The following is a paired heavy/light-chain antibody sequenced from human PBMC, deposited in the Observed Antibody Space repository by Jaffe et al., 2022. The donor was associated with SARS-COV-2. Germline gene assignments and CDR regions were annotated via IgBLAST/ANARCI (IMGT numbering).Heavy chain of an antibody. CDR1: GDSISSGSYY. CDR2: INTSGST. V-gene: IGHV4-61*02. CDR3: ARERYPTGRHVVVTYIFDY. J-gene: IGHJ4*02. D-gene: IGHD2-21*02. Sequence: QVQLQESGPGLVKPSQTLSLTCTVSGDSISSGSYYWSWIRQPAGKGLEWVGRINTSGSTNYNPSHKSRATISLDTSKNQFSLIVSSVTAADTAVYYCARERYPTGRHVVVTYIFDYWSQGTLVTVSS.
Light chain of an antibody. V-gene: IGLV1-44*01. CDR3: AAWDDSLMEV. Sequence: QSVLTQPPSVSGTPGQRVTISCSGSSSNIGSNTVNWYQQLPGVAPKLLIYSNDQRPSGVPERFSGSRSGTSGSLAISGLQSEDEADYYCAAWDDSLMEVFGGGTKVTVL. CDR2: SND. J-gene: IGLJ2*01. CDR1: SSNIGSNT.